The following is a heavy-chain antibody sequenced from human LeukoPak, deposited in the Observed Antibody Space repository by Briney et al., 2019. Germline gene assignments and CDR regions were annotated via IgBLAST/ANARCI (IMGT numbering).Heavy chain of an antibody. D-gene: IGHD3-10*01. CDR2: ISDSGVTT. CDR3: AKDYRSGSYFGLFS. CDR1: GFTFSSYA. Sequence: PGGSLRLSCAASGFTFSSYAVNWVRQAPGKGLDWVSSISDSGVTTYYADSVKGRFTISRDNSKNTLYLQMNSLRAEDTAVYYCAKDYRSGSYFGLFSWGQGTLVTVSS. V-gene: IGHV3-23*01. J-gene: IGHJ5*02.